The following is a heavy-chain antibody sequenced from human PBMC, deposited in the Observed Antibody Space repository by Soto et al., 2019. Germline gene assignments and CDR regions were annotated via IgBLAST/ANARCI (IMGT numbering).Heavy chain of an antibody. CDR1: GYSFAGYW. CDR2: IYPGDSDT. J-gene: IGHJ3*01. D-gene: IGHD3-10*01. Sequence: GESLKISCKGSGYSFAGYWIGWVRQMPGKGLDWMGVIYPGDSDTRYSPSFHGQVTISADKSISTAYLQWSSLKASDNARYFCGRLPGVRGVFDGCNVWGQGTMVTVSS. V-gene: IGHV5-51*01. CDR3: GRLPGVRGVFDGCNV.